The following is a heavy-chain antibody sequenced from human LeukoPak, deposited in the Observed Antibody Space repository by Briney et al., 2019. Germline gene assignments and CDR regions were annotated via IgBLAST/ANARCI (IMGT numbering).Heavy chain of an antibody. J-gene: IGHJ4*02. Sequence: PGGSLRLSCVGSGFTFNDAWMSWVRQAPGKGLEWVGRIKRESESGATDYGAPVRGRFTISRDDSKNTLCLQLNSLQIEDTGIYYCTTGKGKTADDYWGRGTLVTFSS. CDR2: IKRESESGAT. CDR3: TTGKGKTADDY. D-gene: IGHD5-18*01. CDR1: GFTFNDAW. V-gene: IGHV3-15*01.